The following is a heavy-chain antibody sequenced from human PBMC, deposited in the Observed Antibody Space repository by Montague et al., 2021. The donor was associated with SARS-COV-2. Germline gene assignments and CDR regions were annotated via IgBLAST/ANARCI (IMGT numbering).Heavy chain of an antibody. V-gene: IGHV4-34*01. CDR1: GTSFSGYY. D-gene: IGHD3-10*01. J-gene: IGHJ6*03. CDR2: INHGGST. Sequence: SETLSLTCAAHGTSFSGYYWNWIRQPPGKGLEWIGEINHGGSTKYSPSLKSRLTISADTSKNQFSLKLTSVAAADTAVYYCVRLRDGVVPSPILGVGPYYSYYYMDVWGRGTTVTVSS. CDR3: VRLRDGVVPSPILGVGPYYSYYYMDV.